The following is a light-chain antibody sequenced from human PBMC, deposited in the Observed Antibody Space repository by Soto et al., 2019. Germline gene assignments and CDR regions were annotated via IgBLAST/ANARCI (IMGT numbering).Light chain of an antibody. V-gene: IGKV3-20*01. J-gene: IGKJ1*01. CDR3: QQYDNWWT. CDR1: QSVSSNY. Sequence: IVLSQSPGTLSLSPGERATLSCRASQSVSSNYLAWYQQKPGQAPRLLMYDASSRATGIPDRFSGSGSGTEFTLTISSLQSDDFAVYFCQQYDNWWTFGQGTKVDI. CDR2: DAS.